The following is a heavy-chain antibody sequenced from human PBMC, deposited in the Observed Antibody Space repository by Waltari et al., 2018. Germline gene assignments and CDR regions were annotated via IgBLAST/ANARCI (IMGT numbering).Heavy chain of an antibody. J-gene: IGHJ4*02. D-gene: IGHD5-12*01. V-gene: IGHV3-21*01. Sequence: EVQLVESGGGLVKPGGSLRVSCAASGFTFSVYRMNWVRQATGTGLEWFSSSIGSSSYISSADSLRGRFTISSDNAKNPLFLQVRSLRAEDTAVYYCAGAYGGYDHFFDYWGQGTLVTVSS. CDR2: SIGSSSYI. CDR1: GFTFSVYR. CDR3: AGAYGGYDHFFDY.